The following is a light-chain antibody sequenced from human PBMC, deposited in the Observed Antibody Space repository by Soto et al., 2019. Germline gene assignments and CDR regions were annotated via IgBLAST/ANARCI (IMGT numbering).Light chain of an antibody. V-gene: IGKV3-20*01. J-gene: IGKJ1*01. CDR2: GAS. Sequence: EIVLTQSPGTLSLSPGERATLSCRASQSVGSDFLAWYQQRPGQPPRILIFGASGRATGIPDRFSGSGSGTDFTLTIIRLEPEDFAEYYCHQYGSSLRTFGQGTKVDIK. CDR3: HQYGSSLRT. CDR1: QSVGSDF.